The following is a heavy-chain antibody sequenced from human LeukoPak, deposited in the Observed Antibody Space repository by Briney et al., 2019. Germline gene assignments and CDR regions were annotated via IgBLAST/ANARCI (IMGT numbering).Heavy chain of an antibody. J-gene: IGHJ3*02. V-gene: IGHV3-7*01. Sequence: GGSLRLSCAASGFTFSSYEMNWVRQAPGKGLEWVANIKQDGSEKYYVDSVKGRFTISRDNAKNSLYLQMNSLRAEDTAVYYCARDGLWFGELSGAFDIWGQGTMVTVSS. CDR3: ARDGLWFGELSGAFDI. CDR2: IKQDGSEK. D-gene: IGHD3-10*01. CDR1: GFTFSSYE.